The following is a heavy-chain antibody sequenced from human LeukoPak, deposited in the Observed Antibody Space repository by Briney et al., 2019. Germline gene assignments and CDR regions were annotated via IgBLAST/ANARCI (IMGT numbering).Heavy chain of an antibody. J-gene: IGHJ4*02. CDR2: ISSSGSTI. CDR3: ARVSLLTTPDY. D-gene: IGHD4-11*01. Sequence: GGSLRLSCAASGFTFSSYEMNWVRQAPGKGLEWVSYISSSGSTIYYADSVKGRFTISRDNAKNSLYLQMNSLRGEDTAVYYCARVSLLTTPDYWGQGTLVTVSS. CDR1: GFTFSSYE. V-gene: IGHV3-48*03.